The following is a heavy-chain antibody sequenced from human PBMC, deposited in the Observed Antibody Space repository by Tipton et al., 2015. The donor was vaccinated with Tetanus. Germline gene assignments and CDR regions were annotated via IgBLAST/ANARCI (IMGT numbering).Heavy chain of an antibody. D-gene: IGHD7-27*01. CDR2: IYPDDSDT. V-gene: IGHV5-51*01. Sequence: QSGAEVKKPGESLKISCTGSGYGFNIYWLAWVRQMPGKGLEWMGIIYPDDSDTRYSPSFQGQVTISADKLTTTAYLQWSSLKASDTAMYYCARRLGPYTGDHFWHFDLWGRGTLVTVSS. J-gene: IGHJ2*01. CDR3: ARRLGPYTGDHFWHFDL. CDR1: GYGFNIYW.